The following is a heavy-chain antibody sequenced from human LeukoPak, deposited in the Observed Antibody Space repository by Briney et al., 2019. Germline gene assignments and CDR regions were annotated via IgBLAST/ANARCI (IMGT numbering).Heavy chain of an antibody. CDR3: ARVVHYYGSGSYFSIRRPGNWFDP. J-gene: IGHJ5*02. CDR1: GGSISSSNW. V-gene: IGHV4-4*02. CDR2: INHSGST. D-gene: IGHD3-10*01. Sequence: SGTLSLTCAVSGGSISSSNWWSWVRQPPGKGLEWIGEINHSGSTNYNPSLKSRVTISVDTSKNQFSLKLSSVTAADTAVYYCARVVHYYGSGSYFSIRRPGNWFDPWGQGTLVTVSS.